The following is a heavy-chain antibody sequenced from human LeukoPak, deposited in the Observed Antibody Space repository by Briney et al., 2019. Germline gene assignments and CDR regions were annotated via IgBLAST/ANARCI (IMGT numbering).Heavy chain of an antibody. J-gene: IGHJ4*02. CDR1: GGTSSSYA. CDR3: ARNSISDYYDSSGYLDY. CDR2: IIPIFGTA. D-gene: IGHD3-22*01. Sequence: ASVKVSCKASGGTSSSYAISWVRQAPGQGLEWMGRIIPIFGTANYAQKFRGRVTITTDESTSTAYMALSSLRSEDTAVYYCARNSISDYYDSSGYLDYWGQGTLVTVSS. V-gene: IGHV1-69*05.